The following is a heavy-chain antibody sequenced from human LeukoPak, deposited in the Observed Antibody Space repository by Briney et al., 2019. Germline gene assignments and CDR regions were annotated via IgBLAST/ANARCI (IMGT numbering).Heavy chain of an antibody. CDR2: IYYSGST. CDR3: ASSYVRLTAAGQDGDDAFDI. J-gene: IGHJ3*02. CDR1: GDSISSYY. D-gene: IGHD6-13*01. Sequence: PSETLSLTCTVSGDSISSYYWSWIRQPPGKGLEWIGYIYYSGSTNYNPSLKSRVTISVDTSKNQFSLKLSSVTAADTAVYYCASSYVRLTAAGQDGDDAFDIWGQGTMVTVSS. V-gene: IGHV4-59*01.